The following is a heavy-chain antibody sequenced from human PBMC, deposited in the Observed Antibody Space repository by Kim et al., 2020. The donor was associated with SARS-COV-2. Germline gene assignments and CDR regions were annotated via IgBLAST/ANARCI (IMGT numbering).Heavy chain of an antibody. J-gene: IGHJ6*02. CDR3: ARDRLSRLMITFGGVIDYGMDV. D-gene: IGHD3-16*02. CDR1: GFTFSSYG. CDR2: IWYVGSNK. Sequence: GGSLRLSCAASGFTFSSYGMHWVRQAPGKGLEWVAVIWYVGSNKYYADSVKGRFTISRDNSKNTLYLQMNSLRAEDTAVYYCARDRLSRLMITFGGVIDYGMDVWGQGTTVTVSS. V-gene: IGHV3-33*01.